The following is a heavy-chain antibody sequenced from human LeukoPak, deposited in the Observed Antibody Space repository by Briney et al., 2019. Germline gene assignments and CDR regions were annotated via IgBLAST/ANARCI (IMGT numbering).Heavy chain of an antibody. D-gene: IGHD2-2*01. V-gene: IGHV1-69*05. CDR3: ARAGAPIVVVPAANDYYYYYMDV. CDR2: IIPIFGTA. CDR1: GGTFSSYA. J-gene: IGHJ6*03. Sequence: ASVKVSCKASGGTFSSYAISWVRQAPGQGPEWMGGIIPIFGTANYAQKFQGRVTITTDESTSTAYMELSSLRSEDTAVYYCARAGAPIVVVPAANDYYYYYMDVWGKGTTVTVSS.